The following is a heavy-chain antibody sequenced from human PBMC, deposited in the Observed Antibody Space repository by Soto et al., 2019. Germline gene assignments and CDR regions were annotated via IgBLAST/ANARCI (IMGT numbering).Heavy chain of an antibody. Sequence: EILSLSCTVSGECMSSGGYYWSWIRQHPGKGLEWIGYIYYSGSTNYNPSLKSRVTISVDTSKNQFSLKLSSVTAADTAVYYWARGGGGYSYGFDYWGQGTLVTVSS. V-gene: IGHV4-61*08. CDR3: ARGGGGYSYGFDY. CDR2: IYYSGST. J-gene: IGHJ4*02. D-gene: IGHD5-18*01. CDR1: GECMSSGGYY.